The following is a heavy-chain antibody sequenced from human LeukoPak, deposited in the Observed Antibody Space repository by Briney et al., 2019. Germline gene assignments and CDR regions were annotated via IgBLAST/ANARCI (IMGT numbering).Heavy chain of an antibody. CDR2: INYSGTT. V-gene: IGHV4-59*01. CDR1: GGSISSDF. D-gene: IGHD4/OR15-4a*01. J-gene: IGHJ3*02. Sequence: SETLSLTCTVSGGSISSDFWSWIRQPPGKGPEWIGFINYSGTTYYNPSLKSRVTISVESSKIQFSLNLRSVTAADTAMYYCVKVGAHSRAFDIWGQGTMVTVSS. CDR3: VKVGAHSRAFDI.